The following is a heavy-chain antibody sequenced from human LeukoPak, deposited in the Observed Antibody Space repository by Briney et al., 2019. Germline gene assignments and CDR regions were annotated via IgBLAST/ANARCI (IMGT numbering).Heavy chain of an antibody. V-gene: IGHV4-34*01. CDR2: INHSGRT. D-gene: IGHD4-17*01. CDR3: ARVDYGDYSKDFDY. CDR1: GGSFSTYY. J-gene: IGHJ4*02. Sequence: SETLSLTCAVYGGSFSTYYWSWIRQPPGKGLEWIGEINHSGRTNYNPSLMSRVTISVDTSKNQFSLNLNSVTAADTAVYYCARVDYGDYSKDFDYWGQGTLATVSS.